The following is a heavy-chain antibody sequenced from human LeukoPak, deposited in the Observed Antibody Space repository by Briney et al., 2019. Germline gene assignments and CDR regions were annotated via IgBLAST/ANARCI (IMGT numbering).Heavy chain of an antibody. CDR1: GFTFSSYT. J-gene: IGHJ4*02. CDR3: AREGCSGGTCFDY. CDR2: ISYDGSNI. Sequence: GGSLRLSCAASGFTFSSYTMHWVRQAPGKGLEWVALISYDGSNIYYADSVKGRFTISRDNSKNTLYLQMNSLRTEDTAVYYCAREGCSGGTCFDYWGQGTLVTVSS. D-gene: IGHD2-15*01. V-gene: IGHV3-30-3*01.